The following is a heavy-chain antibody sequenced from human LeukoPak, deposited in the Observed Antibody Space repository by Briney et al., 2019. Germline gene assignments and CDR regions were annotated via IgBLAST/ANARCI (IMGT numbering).Heavy chain of an antibody. D-gene: IGHD3-3*01. J-gene: IGHJ4*02. CDR3: AKTIFGVVTPVPLDY. CDR1: GFTFSSYG. CDR2: IRYDGSNK. V-gene: IGHV3-30*02. Sequence: PGGSLRLSCAASGFTFSSYGMHWVRQAPGKGLEWVAFIRYDGSNKYYADSVKGRFTISRDNSKNTLYLQMNSLRAEDTAVYYCAKTIFGVVTPVPLDYWGQGTLVTVSS.